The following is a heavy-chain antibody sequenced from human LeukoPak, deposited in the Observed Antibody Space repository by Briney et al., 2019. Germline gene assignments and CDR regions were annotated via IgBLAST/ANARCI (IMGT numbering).Heavy chain of an antibody. D-gene: IGHD3-10*01. Sequence: GESLKISCKGSGYTFSSYWIGWVRQMPGKGLEWMGSIYPGDSDTRYSPSFQGHVTITADKSISTAYLQWNSLKASDTAMYYCARSDGSGRGGDDCWGQGTLVTVSS. J-gene: IGHJ4*02. CDR1: GYTFSSYW. CDR3: ARSDGSGRGGDDC. V-gene: IGHV5-51*01. CDR2: IYPGDSDT.